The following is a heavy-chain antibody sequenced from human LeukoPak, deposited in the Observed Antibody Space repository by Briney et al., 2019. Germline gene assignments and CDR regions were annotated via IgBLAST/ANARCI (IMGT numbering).Heavy chain of an antibody. CDR2: ISDDGNNK. V-gene: IGHV3-30-3*01. CDR3: ARDGVPDGYNPGYFLDY. D-gene: IGHD5-24*01. J-gene: IGHJ4*02. CDR1: GFTISDYW. Sequence: PGGSLRLSCAGSGFTISDYWMSWVRQAPGKGLEWVALISDDGNNKYYGGSVRGRFIISRDNSKNTLFLQMNSLRTEDTAVYYCARDGVPDGYNPGYFLDYWGQGTLVTVSS.